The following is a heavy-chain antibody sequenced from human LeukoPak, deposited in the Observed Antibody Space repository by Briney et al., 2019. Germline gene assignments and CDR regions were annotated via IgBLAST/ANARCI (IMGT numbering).Heavy chain of an antibody. CDR2: INHSGST. CDR3: ARDRSGYYDSSGYYHVFDY. D-gene: IGHD3-22*01. V-gene: IGHV4-34*01. CDR1: GGSFSGYY. J-gene: IGHJ4*02. Sequence: SETLSLTCAVYGGSFSGYYWSWIRQPPGKGLEWIGEINHSGSTNYNPSLKSRATISVDTSKNQFSLKLSSVTAADTAVYYCARDRSGYYDSSGYYHVFDYWGQGTLVTVSS.